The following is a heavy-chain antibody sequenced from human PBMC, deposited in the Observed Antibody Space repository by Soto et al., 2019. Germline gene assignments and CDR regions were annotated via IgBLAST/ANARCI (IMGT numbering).Heavy chain of an antibody. CDR2: ISAYNGNT. Sequence: ASVKVSCKASGYTLTSYGISWVRQDPGQGLEWMGWISAYNGNTYHAQKLQGRVTMTTDTSTSTAYMELRSLRSDVTAAYYCARDLGGWEDYWGQGTLVTVSS. V-gene: IGHV1-18*01. J-gene: IGHJ4*02. D-gene: IGHD6-19*01. CDR1: GYTLTSYG. CDR3: ARDLGGWEDY.